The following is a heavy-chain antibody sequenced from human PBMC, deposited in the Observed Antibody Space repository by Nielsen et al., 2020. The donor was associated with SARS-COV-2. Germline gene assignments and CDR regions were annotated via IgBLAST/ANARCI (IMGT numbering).Heavy chain of an antibody. Sequence: SETLSLTCTVSGGSISSGGYYWSWIRQPAGKGLEWIGRIYTSGSTNYNPSLKSRVTISVDTSKNQFSLKLSSVTAADTAVYYCAREPVGQQLVPFGMDVWGQGTTVTVSS. CDR3: AREPVGQQLVPFGMDV. V-gene: IGHV4-61*02. CDR1: GGSISSGGYY. J-gene: IGHJ6*02. D-gene: IGHD6-13*01. CDR2: IYTSGST.